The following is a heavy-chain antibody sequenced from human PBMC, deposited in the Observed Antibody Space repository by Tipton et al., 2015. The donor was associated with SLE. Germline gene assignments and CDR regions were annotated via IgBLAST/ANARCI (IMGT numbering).Heavy chain of an antibody. V-gene: IGHV4-34*01. CDR3: ARGVSAY. D-gene: IGHD1-26*01. J-gene: IGHJ4*02. CDR2: INHRGST. CDR1: GGSFSGYY. Sequence: TLSLTCAVYGGSFSGYYWSWIRQPPGKGLEWIGEINHRGSTNYNPSLKSRVTISVDTSKNQFSLKLSSVTAADTAVYYCARGVSAYWGQGTLVTVSS.